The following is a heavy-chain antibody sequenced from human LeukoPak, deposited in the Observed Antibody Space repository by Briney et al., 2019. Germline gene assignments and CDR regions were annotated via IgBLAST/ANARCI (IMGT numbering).Heavy chain of an antibody. CDR1: GYTFTGYY. CDR2: ITPNSGGT. V-gene: IGHV1-2*02. D-gene: IGHD4-17*01. CDR3: ARVWVLDYGDYVYYYYGMDV. Sequence: GASVKVSCKASGYTFTGYYMHWVRHAPGQGLEWIRWITPNSGGTNYAQKFQGRVTMTRDTSISTAYMELSRLRSDDTAVYYCARVWVLDYGDYVYYYYGMDVWGQGTTVTVSS. J-gene: IGHJ6*02.